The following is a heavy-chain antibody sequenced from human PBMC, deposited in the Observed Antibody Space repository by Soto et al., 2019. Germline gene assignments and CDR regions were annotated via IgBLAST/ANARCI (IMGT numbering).Heavy chain of an antibody. V-gene: IGHV3-21*01. D-gene: IGHD3-22*01. CDR1: GFTFSSYS. J-gene: IGHJ3*02. Sequence: GSLRLSCAASGFTFSSYSMNWVRQAPGKGLEWVSSISSSSSYIYYADSVKGRFTISRDNAKNSLYLQMNSLRAEDTAVYYCARDRVNYYDSSGYLGAFDIWGQGTMVTVSS. CDR3: ARDRVNYYDSSGYLGAFDI. CDR2: ISSSSSYI.